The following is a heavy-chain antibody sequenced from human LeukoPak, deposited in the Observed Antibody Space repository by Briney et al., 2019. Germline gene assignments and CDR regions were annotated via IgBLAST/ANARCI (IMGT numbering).Heavy chain of an antibody. J-gene: IGHJ3*02. CDR3: ARTRTDHDAFDI. V-gene: IGHV1-8*02. CDR2: MNPNSGNT. Sequence: GASVKVSCKASGYTFTGYYMHWVRQAPGQGLEWMGWMNPNSGNTGYAQKFQGRVTMTRYTSISTAYMELSSLRSEDTAVYYCARTRTDHDAFDIWGQGTMVTVSS. D-gene: IGHD4-11*01. CDR1: GYTFTGYY.